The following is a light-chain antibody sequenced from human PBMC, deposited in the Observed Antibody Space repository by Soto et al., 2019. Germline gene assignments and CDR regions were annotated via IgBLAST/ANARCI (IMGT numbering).Light chain of an antibody. CDR3: QQRSNWPPVLT. V-gene: IGKV3-11*01. Sequence: EIVLTQSPATLSLSPGERATLSCSASQSVSSFLGWYQQKPGQAPRLLIFDASNRATGVPARFSGSGSGTDFTLTISSLEPEDFAVYYCQQRSNWPPVLTFGGGTKVDIK. CDR1: QSVSSF. CDR2: DAS. J-gene: IGKJ4*01.